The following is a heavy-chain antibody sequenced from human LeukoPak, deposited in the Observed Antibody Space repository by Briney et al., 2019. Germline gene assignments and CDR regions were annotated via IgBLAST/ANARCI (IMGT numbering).Heavy chain of an antibody. CDR2: VYISGSA. Sequence: SETLSLTCTVSGGSIISYYWSWIRQPAGKGLEWIGRVYISGSANYNPSLKSRVTMSVDTSKNQFSLKLSSVTAADTAVYYCARDGTVTGTGYYFDYWGQGTLVTVSS. J-gene: IGHJ4*02. D-gene: IGHD6-19*01. V-gene: IGHV4-4*07. CDR1: GGSIISYY. CDR3: ARDGTVTGTGYYFDY.